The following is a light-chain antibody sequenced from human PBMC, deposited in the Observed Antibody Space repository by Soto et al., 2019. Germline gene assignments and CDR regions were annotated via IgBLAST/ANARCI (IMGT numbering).Light chain of an antibody. CDR1: SSDLGKYNY. CDR3: CSFPNSNTWV. CDR2: EVT. J-gene: IGLJ3*02. Sequence: QSALTQPASVSGSPGQSITISCTGTSSDLGKYNYVSWFQQHPGKAPKLMIYEVTNRPSGVSSRFSGSKSGNTASLTVSGLQTDDEADYYCCSFPNSNTWVFGSGTKLPVL. V-gene: IGLV2-14*01.